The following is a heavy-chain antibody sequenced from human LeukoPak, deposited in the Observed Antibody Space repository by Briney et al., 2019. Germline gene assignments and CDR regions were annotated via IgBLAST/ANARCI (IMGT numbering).Heavy chain of an antibody. CDR2: IIPIFGTA. CDR1: GGTFSSYA. CDR3: ARLYCSGGSCFPNFDY. J-gene: IGHJ4*02. D-gene: IGHD2-15*01. Sequence: SVKVSCKASGGTFSSYAISWVRQAPGQGLEWMGGIIPIFGTANYAQKFQGRVTITADKSTSTAYMELSSLRSEDTAVYYCARLYCSGGSCFPNFDYWGQGTLVTVSS. V-gene: IGHV1-69*06.